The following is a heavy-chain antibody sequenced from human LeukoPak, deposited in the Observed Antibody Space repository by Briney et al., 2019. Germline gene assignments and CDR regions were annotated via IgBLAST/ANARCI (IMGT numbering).Heavy chain of an antibody. Sequence: ASVKVSCKASGYTFTSYGISWVRQAPGQGLERMGWISAYNGNTNYAQKLQGRVTMTTDTSTSTAYMELRSLRSDDTAVYYCARSITMIVQGAFDIWGQGTMVTVSS. CDR2: ISAYNGNT. CDR1: GYTFTSYG. D-gene: IGHD3-22*01. CDR3: ARSITMIVQGAFDI. V-gene: IGHV1-18*01. J-gene: IGHJ3*02.